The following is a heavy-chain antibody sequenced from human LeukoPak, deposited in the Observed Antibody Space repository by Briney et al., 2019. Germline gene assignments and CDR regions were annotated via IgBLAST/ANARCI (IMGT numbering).Heavy chain of an antibody. CDR2: INPKNGGT. Sequence: ASVKVSCKASGYSFTGYYMHWVQQAPGQGLEYMGWINPKNGGTKYAQKFQGRVTMTTDTSTSTAYMELRSLRSDDTAVYYCARLELLWFGGNLANDYWGQGTLVTVSS. CDR1: GYSFTGYY. J-gene: IGHJ4*02. CDR3: ARLELLWFGGNLANDY. D-gene: IGHD3-10*01. V-gene: IGHV1-2*02.